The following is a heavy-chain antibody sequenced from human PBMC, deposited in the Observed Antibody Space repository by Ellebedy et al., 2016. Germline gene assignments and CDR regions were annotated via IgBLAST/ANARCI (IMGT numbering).Heavy chain of an antibody. Sequence: GESLKISXVASGFTFSRYAMHWVRQTPGKGLEWVAVISYNGNTKHYADSVKGRFTISRDNLNSTLNLQMNSLTSADTAVYFCARGSPITVIVEIFDLLDYYGLDVWGQGTTVTVSS. CDR3: ARGSPITVIVEIFDLLDYYGLDV. J-gene: IGHJ6*02. D-gene: IGHD3-22*01. CDR1: GFTFSRYA. V-gene: IGHV3-30*03. CDR2: ISYNGNTK.